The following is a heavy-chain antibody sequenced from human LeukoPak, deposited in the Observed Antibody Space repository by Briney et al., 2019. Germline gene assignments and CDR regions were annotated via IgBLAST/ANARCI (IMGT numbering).Heavy chain of an antibody. D-gene: IGHD3-10*01. CDR3: AKDGYYGSGSYRVYYFDY. CDR1: VLTFSSYG. Sequence: PGGTLRLSCAASVLTFSSYGMHWVREAPGKGLVGVADISYDGSNKYYADSVKGRFTISRDNSKNTLYLQMNSLRAEDTAVYYCAKDGYYGSGSYRVYYFDYWGQGTLVTVSS. CDR2: ISYDGSNK. J-gene: IGHJ4*02. V-gene: IGHV3-30*18.